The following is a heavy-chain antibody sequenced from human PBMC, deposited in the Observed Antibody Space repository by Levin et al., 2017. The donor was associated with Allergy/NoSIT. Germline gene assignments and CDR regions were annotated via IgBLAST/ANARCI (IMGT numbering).Heavy chain of an antibody. Sequence: LSLTCAASGFTFKSYSMNWVRQAPGKGLEWISYISTSSSTIYYADSVKGRFTISRDNAKNSLYLQMNSLRAEDTAAYYCARGGQLWARGDYWGQGTLVTVSS. CDR3: ARGGQLWARGDY. CDR1: GFTFKSYS. D-gene: IGHD3-16*01. J-gene: IGHJ4*02. V-gene: IGHV3-48*01. CDR2: ISTSSSTI.